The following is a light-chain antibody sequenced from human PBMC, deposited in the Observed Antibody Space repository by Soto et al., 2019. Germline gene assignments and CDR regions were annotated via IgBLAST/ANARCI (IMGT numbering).Light chain of an antibody. CDR3: QSYDSSLSGYV. J-gene: IGLJ1*01. CDR2: ENN. CDR1: SSKIEAGYE. V-gene: IGLV1-40*01. Sequence: QSVLTQPPSVSEAPGQRVTISCTGSSSKIEAGYEAHWYQQVPGTAPKLLIYENNNRPSGVPDRFSGSKSGTSASLAITGLQAEDEAEYYCQSYDSSLSGYVFGTGTKLTVL.